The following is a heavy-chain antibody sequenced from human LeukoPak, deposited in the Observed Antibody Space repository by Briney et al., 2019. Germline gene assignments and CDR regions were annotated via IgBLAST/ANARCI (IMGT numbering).Heavy chain of an antibody. V-gene: IGHV4-39*01. CDR3: ATSRQLLDNWFDP. J-gene: IGHJ5*02. Sequence: SETLSLTCTVSGGSISSSSCYWGWIRQPPGKGLEWIGSIYYSGSTYYNPSLKSRVTISLDTSKNQFSLKLSSVTAADTAVYYCATSRQLLDNWFDPWGQGTLVTVSS. CDR2: IYYSGST. D-gene: IGHD2-2*01. CDR1: GGSISSSSCY.